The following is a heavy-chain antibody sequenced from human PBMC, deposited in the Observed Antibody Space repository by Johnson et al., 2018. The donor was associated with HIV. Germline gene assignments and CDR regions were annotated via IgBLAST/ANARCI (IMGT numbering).Heavy chain of an antibody. V-gene: IGHV3-66*03. Sequence: VQLVESGGGLIQPGGSLRLSCAAPGFTVSSNYMSWVRQAPGKGLAWVSVIYSGGSTYYADSVKGRFTISRDNSKNTLYLQMHSLRAEDTAVYYCAKLTIFGVVPPNEGDAFDIWGQGTMVTVSS. CDR3: AKLTIFGVVPPNEGDAFDI. D-gene: IGHD3-3*01. CDR2: IYSGGST. J-gene: IGHJ3*02. CDR1: GFTVSSNY.